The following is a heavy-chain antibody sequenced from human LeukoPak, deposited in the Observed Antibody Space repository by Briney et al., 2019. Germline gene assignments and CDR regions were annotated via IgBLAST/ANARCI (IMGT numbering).Heavy chain of an antibody. V-gene: IGHV4-59*08. D-gene: IGHD4-17*01. Sequence: SETLSLTCTVSGGSISSYYWSWIRQPPGKGLVWIGYIYYSGSTNYNPSLKSRVTISVDTSKNQFSLKLSSVTAADTAVYYCARQGRDGDYFDYWGQGTLVTVSS. CDR1: GGSISSYY. J-gene: IGHJ4*02. CDR3: ARQGRDGDYFDY. CDR2: IYYSGST.